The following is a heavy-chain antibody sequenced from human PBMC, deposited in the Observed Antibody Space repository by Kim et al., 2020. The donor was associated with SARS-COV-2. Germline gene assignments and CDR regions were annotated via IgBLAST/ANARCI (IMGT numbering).Heavy chain of an antibody. CDR2: ISGNSGSK. V-gene: IGHV3-9*01. J-gene: IGHJ4*02. CDR3: AKNGKSSGVDY. Sequence: GGSLRLSCAASGFTFGGSAMHWVRQAPGKGLEWVSGISGNSGSKGYADSVKGRFTISRDNAKNMLYSQMNSLRAEDTAAYYCAKNGKSSGVDYYGEG. CDR1: GFTFGGSA. D-gene: IGHD6-19*01.